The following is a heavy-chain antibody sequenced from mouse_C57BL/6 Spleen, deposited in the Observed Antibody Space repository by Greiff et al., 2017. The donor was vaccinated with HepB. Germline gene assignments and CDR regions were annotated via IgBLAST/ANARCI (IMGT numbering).Heavy chain of an antibody. D-gene: IGHD1-1*01. CDR1: GYTFTDYY. CDR2: INPNNGGT. CDR3: ARRGYGSPEDY. V-gene: IGHV1-26*01. Sequence: EVQLQQSGPELVKPGASVKISCKASGYTFTDYYMNWVKQSHGKSLEWIGDINPNNGGTSYNQKFKGKATLTVDKSSSTAYMELRSLTSEDSAVYYCARRGYGSPEDYWGQGTSVTVSS. J-gene: IGHJ4*01.